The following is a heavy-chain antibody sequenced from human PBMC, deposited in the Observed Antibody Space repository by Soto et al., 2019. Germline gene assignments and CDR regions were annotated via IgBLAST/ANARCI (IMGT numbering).Heavy chain of an antibody. D-gene: IGHD3-10*01. J-gene: IGHJ4*02. CDR2: IYPGDSDT. V-gene: IGHV5-51*01. Sequence: GESLKISCKGSGYSFTSYWIGWVRQMPGKGLEWMGIIYPGDSDTRYSPSFQGQVTISADKSISTAYLQWSSLKASDTAMYYCASLYYYGSGETEWHFDDWGQGTPVTVSS. CDR1: GYSFTSYW. CDR3: ASLYYYGSGETEWHFDD.